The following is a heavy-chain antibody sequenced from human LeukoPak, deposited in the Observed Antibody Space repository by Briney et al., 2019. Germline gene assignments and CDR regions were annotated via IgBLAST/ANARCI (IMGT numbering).Heavy chain of an antibody. CDR1: GGSISSSSYY. V-gene: IGHV4-39*01. D-gene: IGHD6-13*01. CDR2: IYYSGST. J-gene: IGHJ3*02. CDR3: ATYAAAGAFDI. Sequence: PSETLSLTCTVSGGSISSSSYYWGWIRQPPGKGLEWIGSIYYSGSTYYNPSLKSRVTISVDTSKNQFSLKLSSVTAADTAVYYCATYAAAGAFDIWGQGTMVTVSS.